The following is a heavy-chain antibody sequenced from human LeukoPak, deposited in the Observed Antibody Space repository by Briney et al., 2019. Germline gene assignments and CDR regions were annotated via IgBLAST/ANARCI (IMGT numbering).Heavy chain of an antibody. CDR2: ISYDGSNK. J-gene: IGHJ4*02. CDR3: AKDLGVGYDDY. V-gene: IGHV3-30*18. D-gene: IGHD2-2*01. Sequence: SGGSLRLSCAASGFTFSSYWMSWVRQAPGKGLEWVAVISYDGSNKYYADSVKGRFTISRDNSKNTLYLQMNSLRAEDTAVYYCAKDLGVGYDDYWGQGTLVTVSS. CDR1: GFTFSSYW.